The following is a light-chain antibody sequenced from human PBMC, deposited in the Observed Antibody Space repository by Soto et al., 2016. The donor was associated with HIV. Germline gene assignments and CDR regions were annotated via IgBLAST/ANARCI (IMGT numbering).Light chain of an antibody. J-gene: IGKJ4*01. Sequence: DIQMTQSPSSLSASVGDRVTITCRASQGIKNCLAWFQQKPGKAPKSLIYDASSLQDEVESKFSGSGSGTDFTLTISSLQAEDSATYYCQQSYNTPALTFGGGTKVEIK. V-gene: IGKV1-16*02. CDR2: DAS. CDR3: QQSYNTPALT. CDR1: QGIKNC.